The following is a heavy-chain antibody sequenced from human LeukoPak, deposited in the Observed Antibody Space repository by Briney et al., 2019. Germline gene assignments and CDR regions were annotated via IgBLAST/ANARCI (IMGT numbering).Heavy chain of an antibody. CDR1: GFTLRSHA. CDR2: IWYDGSNK. V-gene: IGHV3-33*01. Sequence: GGSLRLSCATSGFTLRSHAMHWVRQSPGKGLEWVAQIWYDGSNKYYADSVKGRFSVSRDNAKNSLYLQMNSLRAEDTAVYYCASLPDRYAFDIWGQGTMVTVSS. CDR3: ASLPDRYAFDI. J-gene: IGHJ3*02.